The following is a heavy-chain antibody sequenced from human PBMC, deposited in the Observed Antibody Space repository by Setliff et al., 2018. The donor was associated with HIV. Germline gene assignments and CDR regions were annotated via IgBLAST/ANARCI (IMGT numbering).Heavy chain of an antibody. Sequence: PSVKVSCKASGGSFSSYGLRWGRQAPGQGLEGMGGIMPIFGTANYAQKCQGRVTIIADASTNTVNMELSSLRSEDTAVYYCARGVDGSYRKFFDNWGQGTLVTVSS. CDR1: GGSFSSYG. CDR2: IMPIFGTA. V-gene: IGHV1-69*13. D-gene: IGHD1-26*01. CDR3: ARGVDGSYRKFFDN. J-gene: IGHJ4*02.